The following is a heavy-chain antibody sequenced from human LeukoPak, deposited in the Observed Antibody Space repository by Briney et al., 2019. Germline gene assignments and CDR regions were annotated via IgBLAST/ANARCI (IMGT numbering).Heavy chain of an antibody. CDR1: GFTFSSHS. J-gene: IGHJ4*02. V-gene: IGHV3-48*02. CDR2: ISSSSITI. D-gene: IGHD3-22*01. Sequence: PGGSLRLSCAASGFTFSSHSMNWVRQAPGKGLEWASYISSSSITIYYADSVKGRFTISRDNAKNSLYLQMNSPRDEDTAVYYCARDTYDSSGYYPAMYYFDYWGQGTLVTVSS. CDR3: ARDTYDSSGYYPAMYYFDY.